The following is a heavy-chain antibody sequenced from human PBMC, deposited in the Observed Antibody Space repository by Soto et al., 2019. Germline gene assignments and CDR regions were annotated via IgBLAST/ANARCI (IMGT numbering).Heavy chain of an antibody. J-gene: IGHJ6*02. D-gene: IGHD4-17*01. Sequence: GGSLRLSCAASGFTFSSYAMSWVRQAPGKGLEWVSAISGSGGSTYYADSVKGRFTISRDNSKNTLHLQMNSLRAEDTAVYYCAKVLAYYGDSYYGMDVWGQGTTVTVSS. V-gene: IGHV3-23*01. CDR1: GFTFSSYA. CDR3: AKVLAYYGDSYYGMDV. CDR2: ISGSGGST.